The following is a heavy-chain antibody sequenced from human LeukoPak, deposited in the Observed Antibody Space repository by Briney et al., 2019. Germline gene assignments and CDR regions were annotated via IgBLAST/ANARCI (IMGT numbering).Heavy chain of an antibody. Sequence: GGSLRLSCAASGFTFSSYWMSWVRQTPGKGLEWVANIKQDGSEKYYVDSVKGRFTISRDNAKNSLYLQMNSLRAEDTAMYYCVRDRGYCSGGTCYALWDYWGQGTLVTVSS. CDR3: VRDRGYCSGGTCYALWDY. CDR1: GFTFSSYW. CDR2: IKQDGSEK. V-gene: IGHV3-7*01. J-gene: IGHJ4*02. D-gene: IGHD2-15*01.